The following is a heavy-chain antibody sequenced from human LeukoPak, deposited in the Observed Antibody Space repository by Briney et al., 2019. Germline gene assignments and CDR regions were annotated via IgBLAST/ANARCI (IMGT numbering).Heavy chain of an antibody. D-gene: IGHD1-26*01. CDR3: ARGRPDSGSYFGWFDP. V-gene: IGHV4-39*07. Sequence: SETLSLTCTVSGGSISSSTYYWAWIRQSPGKGLEWIGSITYSGSTNYNPSLKSRVTISVDTSKNQFSLKLSSVTAADTAVYYCARGRPDSGSYFGWFDPWGQGTLVTVSS. CDR2: ITYSGST. J-gene: IGHJ5*02. CDR1: GGSISSSTYY.